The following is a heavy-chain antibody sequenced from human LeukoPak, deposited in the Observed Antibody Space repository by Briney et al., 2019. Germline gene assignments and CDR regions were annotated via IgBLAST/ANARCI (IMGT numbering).Heavy chain of an antibody. Sequence: SETLSLTCAVYGGSFSGYYWSWVRQPPGKGLEWIGEINHSGSTNYNPSLKSRVTISVDTSKNQFSLKLSSVTAADTAVYYCARGKRFWRGYPKMGASDDAFDIWGQGTMVTVSS. CDR1: GGSFSGYY. CDR2: INHSGST. D-gene: IGHD3-3*01. CDR3: ARGKRFWRGYPKMGASDDAFDI. V-gene: IGHV4-34*01. J-gene: IGHJ3*02.